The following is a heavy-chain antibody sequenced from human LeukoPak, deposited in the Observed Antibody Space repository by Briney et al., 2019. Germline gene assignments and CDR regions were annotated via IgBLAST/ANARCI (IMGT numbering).Heavy chain of an antibody. V-gene: IGHV3-33*01. D-gene: IGHD2-21*02. Sequence: PGGSLRLSCAASGLTFSSYGMHWVRQAPGKGLEWVAVIWYDGSNKYYADSVKGRFTISRDNSKNTLYLQMNSLRAEDTAVYYCARVNCGGDCYSYYFDYWGQGTLVTVSS. J-gene: IGHJ4*02. CDR1: GLTFSSYG. CDR3: ARVNCGGDCYSYYFDY. CDR2: IWYDGSNK.